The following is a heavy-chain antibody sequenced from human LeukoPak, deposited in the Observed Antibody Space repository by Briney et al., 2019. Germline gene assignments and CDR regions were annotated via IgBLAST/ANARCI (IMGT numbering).Heavy chain of an antibody. J-gene: IGHJ3*02. CDR3: ATPSRADAFDI. V-gene: IGHV4-59*08. CDR1: GGSISSYY. D-gene: IGHD2-2*01. CDR2: IYYSGST. Sequence: SETLSLTCTVSGGSISSYYWSWIRQPPGKGLEWIGYIYYSGSTNYNPSLKSRVTISVDTSRNQLSLKLSSVTAADTAVYYCATPSRADAFDIWGQGTMVTVSS.